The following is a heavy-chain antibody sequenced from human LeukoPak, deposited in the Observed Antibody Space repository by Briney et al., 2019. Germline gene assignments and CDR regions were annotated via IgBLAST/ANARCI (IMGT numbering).Heavy chain of an antibody. CDR3: ARGPRAAADDY. J-gene: IGHJ4*02. CDR1: GYTFTSYG. Sequence: ASVKVSCKASGYTFTSYGISWVRQAPGKGLEWMGGFDPEDGETIYAQKFQGRVTMTEDTSTDTAYMELSSLRSEDTAVYYCARGPRAAADDYWGQGTLVTVSS. V-gene: IGHV1-24*01. D-gene: IGHD6-13*01. CDR2: FDPEDGET.